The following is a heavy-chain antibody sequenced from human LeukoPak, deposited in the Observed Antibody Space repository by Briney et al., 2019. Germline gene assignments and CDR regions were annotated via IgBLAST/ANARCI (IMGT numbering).Heavy chain of an antibody. Sequence: GGSLRLSCAASGFTFSSYSMNWVRQAPGKGLEWVSSISSSSSYIYYAGSVKGRFTISRDNAKNSLYLQMNSLRAEDTAVYYCARDEYYYGSGSYYVSYYYYRMDVWGKGTTVTISS. CDR2: ISSSSSYI. D-gene: IGHD3-10*01. CDR3: ARDEYYYGSGSYYVSYYYYRMDV. CDR1: GFTFSSYS. V-gene: IGHV3-21*01. J-gene: IGHJ6*04.